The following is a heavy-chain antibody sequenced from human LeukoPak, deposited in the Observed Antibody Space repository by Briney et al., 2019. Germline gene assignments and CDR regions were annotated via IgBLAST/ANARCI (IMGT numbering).Heavy chain of an antibody. CDR3: ARSITMVRGVIVYYFDY. D-gene: IGHD3-10*01. V-gene: IGHV4-34*01. Sequence: SETLSLTCAVYGGSFSGYYWSWIRQPPGKGLEWIGEINHSGSTNYNPSLKSRVTISVDTSKNQFSLKLSSVTAADTAVYYCARSITMVRGVIVYYFDYWGQGTLVTVSS. J-gene: IGHJ4*02. CDR2: INHSGST. CDR1: GGSFSGYY.